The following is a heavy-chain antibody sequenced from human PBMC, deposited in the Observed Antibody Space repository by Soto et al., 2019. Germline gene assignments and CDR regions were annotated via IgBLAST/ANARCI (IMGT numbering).Heavy chain of an antibody. CDR3: ARGLTEMATLGWYYGMDV. CDR2: INAYNGNT. J-gene: IGHJ6*02. CDR1: GYTFTNFG. V-gene: IGHV1-18*01. Sequence: ASVKVSCKASGYTFTNFGISWVRQAPGQGLEWMGWINAYNGNTNYAQMLRGRVTMTTDTSTSTAYMELRSLRSDDTAVYYCARGLTEMATLGWYYGMDVWGQGTTVTV. D-gene: IGHD5-12*01.